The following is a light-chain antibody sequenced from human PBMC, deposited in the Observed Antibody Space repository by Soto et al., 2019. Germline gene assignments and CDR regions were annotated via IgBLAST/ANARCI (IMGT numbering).Light chain of an antibody. CDR2: KAS. CDR1: QSISGW. CDR3: QQYNSFPWT. Sequence: DIQMTQSPSTLSASVGDRVTITCRASQSISGWLAWYQQKPGKAPKLLIYKASSLQGGVPSRFSGSGSGTEFTLTISSLQPDDFATYYCQQYNSFPWTFGQGTKVDNK. V-gene: IGKV1-5*03. J-gene: IGKJ1*01.